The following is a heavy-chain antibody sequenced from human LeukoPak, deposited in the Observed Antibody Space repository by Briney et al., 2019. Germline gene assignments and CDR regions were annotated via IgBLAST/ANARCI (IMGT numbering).Heavy chain of an antibody. J-gene: IGHJ4*02. Sequence: ASVKVSCKASGYTFTSYGINRVRQAPGQGLEWMGWVSPYNGNTNYAQKLQGRVTMTTDTSTSTAYMELRSLRSDDTAVYYCARDRVTIWSGYQNFDYWGQGTLVTVSS. V-gene: IGHV1-18*01. D-gene: IGHD3-3*01. CDR3: ARDRVTIWSGYQNFDY. CDR2: VSPYNGNT. CDR1: GYTFTSYG.